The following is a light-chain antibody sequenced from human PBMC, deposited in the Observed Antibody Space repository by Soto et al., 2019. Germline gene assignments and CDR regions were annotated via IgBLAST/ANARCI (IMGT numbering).Light chain of an antibody. CDR3: QRYNNWPLT. J-gene: IGKJ4*01. V-gene: IGKV3-15*01. Sequence: ERVMTQSPATLSVSPGEIATLSFSASQSVSSTLAWYQQKPGQTPRLLIYGASTRATGVPARFSGSGSGTEFTLTINSLQSEDFAVYYCQRYNNWPLTFGGGTKVDIK. CDR2: GAS. CDR1: QSVSST.